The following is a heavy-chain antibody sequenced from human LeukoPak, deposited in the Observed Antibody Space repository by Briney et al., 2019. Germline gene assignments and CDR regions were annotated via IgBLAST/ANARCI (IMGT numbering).Heavy chain of an antibody. J-gene: IGHJ4*02. Sequence: KPSETLSLTCAVYGGSFSGYYWSWIRQPPGKGLEWIGEINHSGSTNYNPSLKSRVTISVDTSKNQFSLKLSSVTAADTAVYYCARVSYYDSSGYYDYYFDYWGQGTLVTVSS. V-gene: IGHV4-34*01. CDR2: INHSGST. CDR1: GGSFSGYY. D-gene: IGHD3-22*01. CDR3: ARVSYYDSSGYYDYYFDY.